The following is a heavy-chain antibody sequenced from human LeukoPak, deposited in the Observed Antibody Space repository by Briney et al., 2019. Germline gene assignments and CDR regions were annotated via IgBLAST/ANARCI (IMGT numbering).Heavy chain of an antibody. CDR2: INPNSGVA. J-gene: IGHJ4*02. V-gene: IGHV1-2*02. D-gene: IGHD2-15*01. Sequence: ASVRVSCKAVGYTFTAYLMHWLRQAPGHEGEWMGWINPNSGVANYAQKFHRRVTMTRYTSITTASMYMSRRRSDDTSVHYCARDQGLATGGLPNFDYWGQGTLVTVSS. CDR1: GYTFTAYL. CDR3: ARDQGLATGGLPNFDY.